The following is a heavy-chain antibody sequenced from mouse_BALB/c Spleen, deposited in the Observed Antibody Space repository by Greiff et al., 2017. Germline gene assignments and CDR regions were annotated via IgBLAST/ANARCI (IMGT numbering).Heavy chain of an antibody. D-gene: IGHD2-1*01. CDR1: GYSFTGYF. Sequence: VQLKQSGPELVKPGASVKISCKASGYSFTGYFMNWVKQSHGKSLEWIGRINPYNGGTSYNQKFKGKATLTVDKSSSTAYMHLNSLTSKDSAVYYCARANYGNYLSYWGQGTTLTVSS. CDR2: INPYNGGT. CDR3: ARANYGNYLSY. J-gene: IGHJ2*01. V-gene: IGHV1S135*01.